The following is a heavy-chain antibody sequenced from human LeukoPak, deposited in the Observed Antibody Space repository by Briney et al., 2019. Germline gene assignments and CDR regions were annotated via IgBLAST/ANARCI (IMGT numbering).Heavy chain of an antibody. V-gene: IGHV3-13*01. CDR2: IGTAGDT. J-gene: IGHJ6*02. CDR3: ARGGYCSSTSCYRDYYYGMDV. D-gene: IGHD2-2*01. Sequence: GGSLRLSCAASGFTFSSYDMHWVRQATGKGLEWVSAIGTAGDTYYPGSVKGRFTISRENAKNSLYLQMYSPRAGDTAVYYCARGGYCSSTSCYRDYYYGMDVWGQGTTVTVSS. CDR1: GFTFSSYD.